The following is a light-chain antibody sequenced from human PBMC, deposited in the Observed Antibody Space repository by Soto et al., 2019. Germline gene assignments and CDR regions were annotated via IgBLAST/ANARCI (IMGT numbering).Light chain of an antibody. CDR2: EVS. Sequence: QSALTQPASVSGSPGQSITISCTGTSSDVGGYNCVSWYQQHPGKAPKLIIYEVSNRPSGVSNRFSGSKSGNTASLTISGLQAEDEADYYCNSYTSKSTGVFGTGTKLTVL. CDR3: NSYTSKSTGV. CDR1: SSDVGGYNC. V-gene: IGLV2-14*01. J-gene: IGLJ1*01.